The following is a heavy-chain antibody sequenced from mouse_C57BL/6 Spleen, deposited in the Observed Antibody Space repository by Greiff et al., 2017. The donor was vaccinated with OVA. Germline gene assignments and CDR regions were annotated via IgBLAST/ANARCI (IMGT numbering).Heavy chain of an antibody. CDR3: ARVDGAYFDY. D-gene: IGHD2-3*01. Sequence: VKLQQPGAELVKPGASVKLSCKASGYTFTSYWMQWVKQRPGQGLEWIGEIDPSDSYTNYNQKFKGKATLTVDTSSSTAYMQLSSLTSEDSAVYYCARVDGAYFDYWGQGTTLTVSS. V-gene: IGHV1-50*01. CDR1: GYTFTSYW. CDR2: IDPSDSYT. J-gene: IGHJ2*01.